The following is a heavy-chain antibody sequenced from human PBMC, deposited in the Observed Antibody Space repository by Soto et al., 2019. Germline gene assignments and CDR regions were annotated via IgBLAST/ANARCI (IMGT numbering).Heavy chain of an antibody. CDR2: ISSSISTI. Sequence: EVQLVESGGGLVQPGGSLSLSCAPSGFTFSSYSMNWVRRAPGKGLEGVSYISSSISTIYYADSGKGRFTISRDNAKNSLYLQMNSLRDEDAAVYYCARDRGGVTCGGVIMSYFDYWGQGTLVTVSS. CDR1: GFTFSSYS. J-gene: IGHJ4*02. D-gene: IGHD3-16*02. CDR3: ARDRGGVTCGGVIMSYFDY. V-gene: IGHV3-48*02.